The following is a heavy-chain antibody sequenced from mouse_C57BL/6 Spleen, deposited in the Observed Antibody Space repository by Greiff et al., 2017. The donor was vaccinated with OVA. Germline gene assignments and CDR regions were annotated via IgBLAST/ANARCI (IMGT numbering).Heavy chain of an antibody. Sequence: QVQLQQPGAELVKPGASVKLSCKASGYTFTSYWMHWVKQRPGRGLEWIGRIVPNSGGTKYNEKFKSKATLTVDKPSSTASMQLSSLTSEDSAVYYCARSDYARDYAMDYWGQGTSVTVSS. CDR2: IVPNSGGT. J-gene: IGHJ4*01. CDR3: ARSDYARDYAMDY. D-gene: IGHD2-4*01. CDR1: GYTFTSYW. V-gene: IGHV1-72*01.